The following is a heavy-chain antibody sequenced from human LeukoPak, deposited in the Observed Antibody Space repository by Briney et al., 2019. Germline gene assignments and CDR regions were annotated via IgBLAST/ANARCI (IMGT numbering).Heavy chain of an antibody. Sequence: ASVKVSCKASGGTFSSYAISWVRQAPGQGLEWMGIINPSGGSTSYAQKFQGRVTMTRDTSTSTVYMELSSLRSEDTAVYYCARETLRDFWSGYYTDYYYYMDVWGKGTAVTVSS. D-gene: IGHD3-3*01. V-gene: IGHV1-46*03. J-gene: IGHJ6*03. CDR1: GGTFSSYA. CDR3: ARETLRDFWSGYYTDYYYYMDV. CDR2: INPSGGST.